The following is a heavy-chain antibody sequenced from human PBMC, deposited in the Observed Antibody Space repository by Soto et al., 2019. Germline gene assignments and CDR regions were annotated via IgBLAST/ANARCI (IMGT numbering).Heavy chain of an antibody. Sequence: QITLKESGPTLVNPTQTLTLTCSLSEVSVDTRGVGIGWIRQPPGKALEWLALIFWDDDKRYRPSLKSRLTIARDTSKNQVVLTMTDMGAGDTATDFCAPTEVASWYFDLWGRGTLVAVSS. CDR3: APTEVASWYFDL. D-gene: IGHD5-12*01. V-gene: IGHV2-5*02. CDR1: EVSVDTRGVG. J-gene: IGHJ2*01. CDR2: IFWDDDK.